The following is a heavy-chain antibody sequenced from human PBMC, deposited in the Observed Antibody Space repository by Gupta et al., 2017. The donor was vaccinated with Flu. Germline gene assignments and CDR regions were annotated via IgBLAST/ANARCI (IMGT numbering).Heavy chain of an antibody. CDR2: IRFDGTAT. V-gene: IGHV3-74*01. Sequence: FDFSSHFMHWVRQAPGKGLVWVSRIRFDGTATSYADSVRGRFTISRDNAKNTLYLQMNSLRAEDTALYYCAREVVNNRLDPWGQGTLVTVSS. CDR3: AREVVNNRLDP. J-gene: IGHJ5*02. D-gene: IGHD2-15*01. CDR1: FDFSSHF.